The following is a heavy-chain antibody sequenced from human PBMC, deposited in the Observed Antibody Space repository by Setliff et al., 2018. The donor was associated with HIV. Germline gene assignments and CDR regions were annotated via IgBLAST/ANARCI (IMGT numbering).Heavy chain of an antibody. CDR3: AWGTQRPIDS. CDR2: GHPKDGET. CDR1: GYSFTDYY. J-gene: IGHJ4*02. V-gene: IGHV1-69-2*01. D-gene: IGHD3-16*01. Sequence: ASVKVSCKVSGYSFTDYYIHWVQQAPGKGLEWMGLGHPKDGETMYAEKFQGRVTITADTSTETVHMKLSSLRSEDSAMYFCAWGTQRPIDSWGQGTLVTVSS.